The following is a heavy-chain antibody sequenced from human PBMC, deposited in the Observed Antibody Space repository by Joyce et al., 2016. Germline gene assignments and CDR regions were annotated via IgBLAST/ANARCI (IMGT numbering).Heavy chain of an antibody. CDR1: GASISSGGYY. Sequence: QVQLQESGPGLLKPSQTLSLPCTVSGASISSGGYYWSWIRQHPGQGLDWIGNIYYNGKPYYNPSLKSRVTISVDTYQNQFSLRLSSVTAADTAVYYCARADSFDSAGYYYTYWGQGTLVTVSS. CDR2: IYYNGKP. D-gene: IGHD3-22*01. J-gene: IGHJ4*02. V-gene: IGHV4-31*03. CDR3: ARADSFDSAGYYYTY.